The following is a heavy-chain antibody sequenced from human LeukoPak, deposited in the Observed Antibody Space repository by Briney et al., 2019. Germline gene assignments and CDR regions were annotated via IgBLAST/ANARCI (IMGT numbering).Heavy chain of an antibody. CDR2: ISGSGGGT. V-gene: IGHV3-23*01. CDR1: GFTFSSYA. J-gene: IGHJ4*02. D-gene: IGHD3-22*01. CDR3: AKIHHYYDSSGYYDY. Sequence: PGGSLRLSCAASGFTFSSYAMSWVRQAPGKGLEWVSAISGSGGGTYYADSVKGRFTISRDNSKNTLYLQMNSLRAEDTAVYYCAKIHHYYDSSGYYDYWGQGTLVTVSS.